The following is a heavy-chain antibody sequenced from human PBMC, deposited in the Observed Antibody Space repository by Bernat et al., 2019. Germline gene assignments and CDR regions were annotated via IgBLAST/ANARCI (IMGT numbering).Heavy chain of an antibody. J-gene: IGHJ4*02. V-gene: IGHV3-33*01. CDR1: GFTFSSYG. CDR2: IWYDGSNK. D-gene: IGHD3-3*01. CDR3: ARPLRYYDFWSGQSD. Sequence: QVQLVESGGGVVQPGRSLRLSCAASGFTFSSYGMHWVRQAPGKGLEWVAVIWYDGSNKYYADSVKGRFTISRDNSKNTLYLQMNSLRAEDTAVYYCARPLRYYDFWSGQSDWGQGTLVTVSS.